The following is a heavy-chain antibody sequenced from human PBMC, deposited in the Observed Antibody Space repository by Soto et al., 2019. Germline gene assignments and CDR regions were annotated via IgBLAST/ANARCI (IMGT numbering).Heavy chain of an antibody. CDR2: INQDGSER. J-gene: IGHJ4*02. D-gene: IGHD3-16*01. Sequence: EVQLVESGGGLVQPGGSLRLSCAASGFTFNTCWMRWVRQAPGKGLEWVANINQDGSERYYVDSVKGRFTISRDNAKNEVYLEVNSLRAEDWSVYCCVKDNGGSYWGQGTLVAVSS. CDR3: VKDNGGSY. V-gene: IGHV3-7*01. CDR1: GFTFNTCW.